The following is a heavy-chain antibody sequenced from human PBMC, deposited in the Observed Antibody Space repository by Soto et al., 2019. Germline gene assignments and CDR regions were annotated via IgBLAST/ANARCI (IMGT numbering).Heavy chain of an antibody. CDR1: GFTFSNAW. CDR3: TTDGGDCSSTSCYFNCYYYGMDV. Sequence: GGSLRLSCAASGFTFSNAWMSWVRQAPGKGLEWVGRIKSKTDGGTTDYAAPVKGRFTISRDDSKNTLYLQMNSLKTEDTAVYYCTTDGGDCSSTSCYFNCYYYGMDVWGQGTTVTGSS. CDR2: IKSKTDGGTT. V-gene: IGHV3-15*01. D-gene: IGHD2-2*01. J-gene: IGHJ6*02.